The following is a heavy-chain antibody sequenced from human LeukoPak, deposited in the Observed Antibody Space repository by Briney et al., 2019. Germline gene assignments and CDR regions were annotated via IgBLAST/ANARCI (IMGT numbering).Heavy chain of an antibody. D-gene: IGHD1-26*01. CDR2: IYHSGST. CDR1: GGSISSGGYY. Sequence: PSQTLSLTCTVSGGSISSGGYYWSWIRQPPGKGLEWIGYIYHSGSTYYNPSLKSRVTISVDRSKNQFSLKLSSVTAADTAVYYCARSSAGSYGQYNWFDPWGQGTLVTVSS. V-gene: IGHV4-30-2*01. CDR3: ARSSAGSYGQYNWFDP. J-gene: IGHJ5*02.